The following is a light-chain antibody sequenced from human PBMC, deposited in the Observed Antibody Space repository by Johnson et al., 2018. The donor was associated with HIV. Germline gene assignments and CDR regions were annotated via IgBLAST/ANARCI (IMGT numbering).Light chain of an antibody. CDR1: SSKIENNY. V-gene: IGLV1-51*01. CDR3: GTWDSRLTADV. CDR2: DNT. Sequence: QSVLTQPPSVSAAPGQRVTISCSGNSSKIENNYVSWYQQFPERAPKLLIYDNTKRPSGIHDRFSGSKSDTSATLAITGLQTGDGADYYCGTWDSRLTADVFGTGTKVTV. J-gene: IGLJ1*01.